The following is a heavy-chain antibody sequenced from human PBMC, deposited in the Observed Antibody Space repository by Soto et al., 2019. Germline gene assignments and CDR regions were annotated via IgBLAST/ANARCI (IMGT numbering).Heavy chain of an antibody. CDR3: ARDGGRRSGGIDY. D-gene: IGHD1-26*01. Sequence: QVQLVQSGAEVKKPGSSVKVSCKASGGTFSSYSINWVRQAPGQGLEWMGEIISSFGTANYAQKFQGRVTITADEPTSTAYMELGSLRSEDTAVYYCARDGGRRSGGIDYWGQGTLVTVSS. CDR2: IISSFGTA. CDR1: GGTFSSYS. J-gene: IGHJ4*02. V-gene: IGHV1-69*01.